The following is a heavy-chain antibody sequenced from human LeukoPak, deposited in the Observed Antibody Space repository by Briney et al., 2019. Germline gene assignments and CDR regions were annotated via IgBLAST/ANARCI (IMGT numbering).Heavy chain of an antibody. CDR1: GGSFSDGY. V-gene: IGHV4-34*01. CDR3: ARGKGGRPGNTQSYPWFFEM. Sequence: SETLSLTCAVYGGSFSDGYWSWIRQPPGKGLEWVGEISHSGSTNYNPSLKSRVTLSVDKSKNRVSLNLKSAPAAHTRVYFSARGKGGRPGNTQSYPWFFEMWGRGALVTVSS. J-gene: IGHJ2*01. D-gene: IGHD3-16*02. CDR2: ISHSGST.